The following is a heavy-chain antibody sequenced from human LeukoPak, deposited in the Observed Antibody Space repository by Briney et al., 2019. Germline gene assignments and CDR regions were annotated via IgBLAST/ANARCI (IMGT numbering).Heavy chain of an antibody. J-gene: IGHJ5*02. CDR3: TRRLTISGVGDGHENWFDP. CDR2: IYRVYPQT. Sequence: GASPQISCKGSGSDLTNYWINWVRQMPGKGLEWMGIIYRVYPQTKYSPSFQGQVTFSADKSITTAYLQLSGLKTSDTAVYYCTRRLTISGVGDGHENWFDPWGQGTLVTVSS. CDR1: GSDLTNYW. V-gene: IGHV5-51*01. D-gene: IGHD3-3*01.